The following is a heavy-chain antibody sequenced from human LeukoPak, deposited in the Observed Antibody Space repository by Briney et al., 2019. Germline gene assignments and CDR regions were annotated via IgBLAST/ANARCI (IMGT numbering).Heavy chain of an antibody. Sequence: GASVKVSCKHSRYTFTDYYIHWVRPAPPQGVEGMGWINPNSGGTNYAQKFQGRVAMTWDTSISTAYMDLGGLRSDDTAVYYGARVQSIAAAGVSEFDYWGQGTLVTVSS. D-gene: IGHD6-13*01. V-gene: IGHV1-2*02. CDR3: ARVQSIAAAGVSEFDY. J-gene: IGHJ4*02. CDR2: INPNSGGT. CDR1: RYTFTDYY.